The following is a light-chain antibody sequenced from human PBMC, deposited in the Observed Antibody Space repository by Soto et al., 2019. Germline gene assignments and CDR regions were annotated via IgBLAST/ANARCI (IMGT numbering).Light chain of an antibody. Sequence: DIQMTQSPSTLSASVGDRVTITCRASQSLSSWLAWYQQKPGKAPKLLIYDASNLETGVPSRFSGSGSGTDFTFTISSLQPEDIATYYCQQYDNLPLTFGGGTKVDIK. CDR1: QSLSSW. CDR3: QQYDNLPLT. J-gene: IGKJ4*01. V-gene: IGKV1-33*01. CDR2: DAS.